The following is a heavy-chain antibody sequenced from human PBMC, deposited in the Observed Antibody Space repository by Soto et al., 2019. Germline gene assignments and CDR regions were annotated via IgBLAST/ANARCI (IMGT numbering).Heavy chain of an antibody. CDR3: ARRYGDYFDY. D-gene: IGHD4-17*01. J-gene: IGHJ4*02. V-gene: IGHV4-59*08. CDR2: IYYSGST. CDR1: GGSISSYY. Sequence: QVQLQESGPGLVKPSETLSLTCTVSGGSISSYYWSWIRQPPGKGLEWIGYIYYSGSTNYNPSLXIXTXIXXDTSKNQFSLKLSSVTAADTAVYYCARRYGDYFDYWGQGTLVTVSS.